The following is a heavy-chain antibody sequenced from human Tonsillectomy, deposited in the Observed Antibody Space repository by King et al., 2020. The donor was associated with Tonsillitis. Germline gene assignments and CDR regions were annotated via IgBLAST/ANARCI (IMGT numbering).Heavy chain of an antibody. CDR2: ISTHNGNT. D-gene: IGHD3-22*01. CDR3: ARGYDSSGYAFGY. Sequence: QLVQSGAEVKKPGASVKVSCKASGYTIINYAINWVRQAPGQGLEWMGWISTHNGNTNYAQKLQGRVTMTTDTSTSTAYMELRSLRSDDTAVYYCARGYDSSGYAFGYWGQGTLVTVSS. CDR1: GYTIINYA. J-gene: IGHJ4*02. V-gene: IGHV1-18*01.